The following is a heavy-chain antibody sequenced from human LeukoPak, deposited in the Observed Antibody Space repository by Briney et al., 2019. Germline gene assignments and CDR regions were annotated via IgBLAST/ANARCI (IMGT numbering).Heavy chain of an antibody. CDR3: ARGSCSWYHSVNDY. V-gene: IGHV3-7*04. J-gene: IGHJ4*02. Sequence: GGSLRLSCAASGFTFSSYWMSWVRQAPGKGLEWVANIKQDGSEKYYVDSVKGRFTISRDNAKNSLYLQMNSLRAEDTAVYYCARGSCSWYHSVNDYWGQGTLVTVSS. D-gene: IGHD6-13*01. CDR1: GFTFSSYW. CDR2: IKQDGSEK.